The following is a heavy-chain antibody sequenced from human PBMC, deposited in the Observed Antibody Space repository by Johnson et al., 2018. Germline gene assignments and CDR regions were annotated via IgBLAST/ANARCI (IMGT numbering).Heavy chain of an antibody. CDR1: GFTFTSSA. V-gene: IGHV1-58*01. Sequence: QLVESGPEVKKPGTSVKVSCKASGFTFTSSAVQWVRQARGQRLEWIGWIVVGSGNTNYAQKFQERVTITRDMSTSTAYMELCSLRSEETAVYYCAADRNYYDSSGYLESDAFDIWGQGTMVTVSS. J-gene: IGHJ3*02. D-gene: IGHD3-22*01. CDR3: AADRNYYDSSGYLESDAFDI. CDR2: IVVGSGNT.